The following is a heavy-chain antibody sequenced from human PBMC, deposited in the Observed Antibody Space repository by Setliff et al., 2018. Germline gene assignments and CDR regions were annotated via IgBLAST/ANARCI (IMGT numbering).Heavy chain of an antibody. J-gene: IGHJ4*02. D-gene: IGHD1-26*01. CDR2: VRTRSNGFAT. V-gene: IGHV3-73*01. Sequence: GGSLRLSCSASGFAFSAPAIHWVRQASGKGLEWVGSVRTRSNGFATTYGPSVRGRFSISRDDSRSVAFLQMTSVRIEDTAVYYCASYDNDGNYYIKYWGQGTLVTVSS. CDR1: GFAFSAPA. CDR3: ASYDNDGNYYIKY.